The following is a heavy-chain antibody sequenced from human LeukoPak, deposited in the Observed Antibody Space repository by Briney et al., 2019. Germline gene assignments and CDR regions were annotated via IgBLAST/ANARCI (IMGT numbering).Heavy chain of an antibody. CDR1: GGSFSGYY. CDR2: INHSAGT. CDR3: AMGYNYDYSLDV. J-gene: IGHJ6*02. D-gene: IGHD1-1*01. Sequence: SETLSLTCAVYGGSFSGYYWSWIRQPPGKGLEWIGEINHSAGTNYNPSLKRRVTISVDTSKNQFSLKLSSVTAADTAVYYCAMGYNYDYSLDVWDQGTTVTVSS. V-gene: IGHV4-34*01.